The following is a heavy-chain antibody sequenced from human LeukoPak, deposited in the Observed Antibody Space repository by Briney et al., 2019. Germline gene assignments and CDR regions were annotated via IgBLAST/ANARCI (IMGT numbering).Heavy chain of an antibody. Sequence: PGGSLRLSCATSGFIFSKYNMNWVRQAPGKGLEWVSFISGSSSYIYYTDSVKGRFTISRDNTKNSLYLQMNSLRDEDTAVYYCARVGGVYRVCKSTTCYFDYWGQGTLVTVSA. V-gene: IGHV3-21*01. J-gene: IGHJ4*02. CDR3: ARVGGVYRVCKSTTCYFDY. CDR2: ISGSSSYI. D-gene: IGHD2-2*01. CDR1: GFIFSKYN.